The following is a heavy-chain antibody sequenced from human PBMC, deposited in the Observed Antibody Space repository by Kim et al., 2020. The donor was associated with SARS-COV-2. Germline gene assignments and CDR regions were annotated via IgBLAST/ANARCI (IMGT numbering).Heavy chain of an antibody. Sequence: NPSLRSRVTISVDTSKNQFSLKLQSVTAADTAMYYCTRGLQSDYYYFGMDVWGQGTTVTVSS. V-gene: IGHV4-39*07. CDR3: TRGLQSDYYYFGMDV. D-gene: IGHD4-4*01. J-gene: IGHJ6*02.